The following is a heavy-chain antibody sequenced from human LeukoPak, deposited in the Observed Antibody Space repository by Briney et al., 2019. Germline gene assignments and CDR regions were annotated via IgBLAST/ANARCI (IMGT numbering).Heavy chain of an antibody. J-gene: IGHJ3*02. Sequence: GGSLRLSCAASGFTFSSYAMSWVRQAPGKGLEWVAVIWYDGSNKYYADSVKGRFTISRDNSKNTLYLQMNSLRAEDTAVYYCARERGSGRSPNDAFDIWGQGTMVTVSS. CDR1: GFTFSSYA. CDR2: IWYDGSNK. D-gene: IGHD1-26*01. CDR3: ARERGSGRSPNDAFDI. V-gene: IGHV3-33*08.